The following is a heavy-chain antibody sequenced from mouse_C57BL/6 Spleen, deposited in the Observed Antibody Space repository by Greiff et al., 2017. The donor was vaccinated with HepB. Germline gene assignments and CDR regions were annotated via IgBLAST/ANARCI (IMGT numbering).Heavy chain of an antibody. V-gene: IGHV1-80*01. CDR3: AREGDYAMDY. J-gene: IGHJ4*01. CDR1: GYAFSSYW. Sequence: VQLQESGAELVKPGASLKISCKASGYAFSSYWMNWVKQRPGKGLEWIGQIYPGDGDTNYNGKFKGKATLTADKSSSTAYMQLSSLTSEDSAVYFCAREGDYAMDYWGQGTSVTVSS. CDR2: IYPGDGDT.